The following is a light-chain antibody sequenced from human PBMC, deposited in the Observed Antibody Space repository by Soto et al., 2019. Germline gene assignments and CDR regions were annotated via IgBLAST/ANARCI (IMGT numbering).Light chain of an antibody. V-gene: IGKV1-5*01. J-gene: IGKJ1*01. CDR2: DAS. CDR3: QQYNSYVWT. Sequence: DIQMTQSPSTLSASVGDRVTITCRASQSISSWLAWYQQKPGKAPKVLIYDASSLESGVPSRFSGSGSGTEVTLTISSLQPDDLATYYCQQYNSYVWTFGQGTKVEIK. CDR1: QSISSW.